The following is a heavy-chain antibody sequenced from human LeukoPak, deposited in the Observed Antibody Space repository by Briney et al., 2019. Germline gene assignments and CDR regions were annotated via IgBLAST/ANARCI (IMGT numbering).Heavy chain of an antibody. CDR3: ARGDYDILTSLYYYYYYMDV. CDR2: ISSSSTDM. V-gene: IGHV3-21*01. J-gene: IGHJ6*03. Sequence: GGSLRLSCSASGFTFRSYSMNWVRQAPGKGLEWVSSISSSSTDMYYAGSVKGRFTISRGNAKKSFYLQMNSLRPEDTAVYYCARGDYDILTSLYYYYYYMDVWGKGTTVTVSS. D-gene: IGHD3-9*01. CDR1: GFTFRSYS.